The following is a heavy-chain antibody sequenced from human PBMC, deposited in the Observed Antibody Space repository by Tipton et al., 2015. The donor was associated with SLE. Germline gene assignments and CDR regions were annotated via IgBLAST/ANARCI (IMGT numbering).Heavy chain of an antibody. V-gene: IGHV4-39*07. J-gene: IGHJ3*02. Sequence: SRVTISVDTSKNQFSLKLSSVTAADTAVYYCATDGAAAGFDAFDIWGQGTMVAVSS. CDR3: ATDGAAAGFDAFDI. D-gene: IGHD6-13*01.